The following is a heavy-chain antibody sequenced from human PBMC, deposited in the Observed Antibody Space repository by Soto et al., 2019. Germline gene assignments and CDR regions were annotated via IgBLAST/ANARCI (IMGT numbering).Heavy chain of an antibody. CDR3: AREGSIVGATTGFDY. CDR2: IKQDGSEK. J-gene: IGHJ4*02. D-gene: IGHD1-26*01. CDR1: GFTFSSYW. Sequence: EVQLVESGGGLVQPGGSLRLSCAASGFTFSSYWMSWVRQAPGKGLEWVANIKQDGSEKYYVDSVKGRFTISRDNAKNSLYLQMNSLRAEATAVYYCAREGSIVGATTGFDYCGQGTLVTVSS. V-gene: IGHV3-7*03.